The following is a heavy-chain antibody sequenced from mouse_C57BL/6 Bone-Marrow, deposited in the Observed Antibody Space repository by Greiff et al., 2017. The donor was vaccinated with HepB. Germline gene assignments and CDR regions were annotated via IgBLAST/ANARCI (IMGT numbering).Heavy chain of an antibody. CDR3: TTYYYGSSPDY. J-gene: IGHJ2*01. D-gene: IGHD1-1*01. CDR2: IDPENGDT. Sequence: VQLQQSGAELVRPGASVKLSCTASGFNIKDDYMHWVKQRPEQGLEWIGWIDPENGDTEYASKFQGKATITADTSSNTAYLQLSSLTSEDTAVYYGTTYYYGSSPDYWGQGTTLTVSS. V-gene: IGHV14-4*01. CDR1: GFNIKDDY.